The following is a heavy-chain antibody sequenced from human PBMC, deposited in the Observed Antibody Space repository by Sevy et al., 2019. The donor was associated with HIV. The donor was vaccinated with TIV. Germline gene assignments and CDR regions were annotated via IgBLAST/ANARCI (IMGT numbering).Heavy chain of an antibody. CDR1: GYSINSGYY. CDR2: IYYSGTT. D-gene: IGHD3-10*01. V-gene: IGHV4-38-2*01. CDR3: ARALPQYGSESLIHFDL. J-gene: IGHJ2*01. Sequence: SETLSLTCAVSGYSINSGYYWGWIRQPPGKGLEWVASIYYSGTTYYNSSLKSRVTISVDTSKNQFSLKLGSVTATDTAVYYCARALPQYGSESLIHFDLWGRGTLVTVSS.